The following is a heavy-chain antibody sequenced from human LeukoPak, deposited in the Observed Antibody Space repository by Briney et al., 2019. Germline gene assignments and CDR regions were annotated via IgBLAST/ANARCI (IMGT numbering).Heavy chain of an antibody. D-gene: IGHD3-22*01. Sequence: SETLSLTCTVSGGSISSSSYYWGWIRQPPGKGLEWIGSIYYSGSTYYNPSLKSRVTISVDTSKNQFSLKLSSVTAADTAVYYCARRIVVVIADAFDIGGQGTMVTVSS. J-gene: IGHJ3*02. V-gene: IGHV4-39*07. CDR3: ARRIVVVIADAFDI. CDR1: GGSISSSSYY. CDR2: IYYSGST.